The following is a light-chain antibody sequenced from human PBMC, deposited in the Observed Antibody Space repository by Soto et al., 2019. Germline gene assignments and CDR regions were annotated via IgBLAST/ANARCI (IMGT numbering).Light chain of an antibody. Sequence: QSALTQPPSASGSPGQSVTISCIGTSSDVGRYNYVSWYQHHPGKAPKLIIYEVTKRPSGVPDRFSGSKSGNTASLTISGLQAEDEADYYCSSYTSSSPVVFGGGTKLTVL. CDR3: SSYTSSSPVV. CDR1: SSDVGRYNY. V-gene: IGLV2-8*01. CDR2: EVT. J-gene: IGLJ2*01.